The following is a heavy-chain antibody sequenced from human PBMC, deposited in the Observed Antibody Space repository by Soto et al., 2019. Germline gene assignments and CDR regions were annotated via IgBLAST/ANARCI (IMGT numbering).Heavy chain of an antibody. V-gene: IGHV3-74*01. Sequence: GGSLRLSCGASGFAFSTYWMNWARQVPGKGLVWLARINQDGRSTAYADSVKGRFTISRDNAKNTAYLQMNNLRVDDTAVYYCVEEGGAGTGYWGRGTLVTVSS. J-gene: IGHJ4*02. CDR3: VEEGGAGTGY. CDR1: GFAFSTYW. D-gene: IGHD3-16*01. CDR2: INQDGRST.